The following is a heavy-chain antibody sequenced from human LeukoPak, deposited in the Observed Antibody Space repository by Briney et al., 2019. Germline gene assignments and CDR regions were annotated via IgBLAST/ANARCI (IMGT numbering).Heavy chain of an antibody. CDR1: GFTFSGYD. Sequence: GGSLRLSCAASGFTFSGYDMHWVRQAPGKGLEWVAFIRYDGSSKYYADSVKGRFTISRDNGKNSVFLQMNSLRVEDTAVYYCARDSYSSSRNDYWGQGTLVTVSS. D-gene: IGHD6-13*01. J-gene: IGHJ4*02. CDR3: ARDSYSSSRNDY. CDR2: IRYDGSSK. V-gene: IGHV3-30*02.